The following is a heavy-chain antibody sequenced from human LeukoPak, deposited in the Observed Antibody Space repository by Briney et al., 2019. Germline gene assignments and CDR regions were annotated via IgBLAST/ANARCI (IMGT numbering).Heavy chain of an antibody. Sequence: PSETLSLTCAVHGGSFSGYYWNWIRQPPGKGLEWIGEIKHRGSTNYNPSLKSRVTISGDTSKNQFSLKLSSVTAADTAVYYCAPRPTYYYDNSGSTLKWGQGTLVTVSS. J-gene: IGHJ4*02. V-gene: IGHV4-34*01. CDR1: GGSFSGYY. CDR3: APRPTYYYDNSGSTLK. D-gene: IGHD3-22*01. CDR2: IKHRGST.